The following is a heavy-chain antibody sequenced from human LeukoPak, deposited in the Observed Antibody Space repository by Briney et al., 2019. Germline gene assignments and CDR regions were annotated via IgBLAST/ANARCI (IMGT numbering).Heavy chain of an antibody. Sequence: PGWSLRLSCAASGFIVSSNYMTWVRQAPGKGLEWLSVIYSGGDTYYADSVKGRFTISRDNSKNTLYLQMNSLRAEDTAVYYCARRSGEGYFDCWGQGTLVTVSS. CDR2: IYSGGDT. CDR3: ARRSGEGYFDC. J-gene: IGHJ4*02. D-gene: IGHD1-26*01. CDR1: GFIVSSNY. V-gene: IGHV3-66*01.